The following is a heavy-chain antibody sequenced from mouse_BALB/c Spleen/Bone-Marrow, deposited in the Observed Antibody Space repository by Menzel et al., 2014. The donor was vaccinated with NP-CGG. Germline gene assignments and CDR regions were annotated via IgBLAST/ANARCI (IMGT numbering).Heavy chain of an antibody. J-gene: IGHJ3*01. CDR2: INPSNGGT. Sequence: QVQLQQSGAELVKPGASVKLSCKASGYTFASYYMYWVKQRPGQGLEWIGEINPSNGGTNFNEKFKSKATLTVDKSSSTAYMQLSSLTSEDSAVYYCTSFAYWGQGTLVTVSA. CDR3: TSFAY. V-gene: IGHV1S81*02. CDR1: GYTFASYY.